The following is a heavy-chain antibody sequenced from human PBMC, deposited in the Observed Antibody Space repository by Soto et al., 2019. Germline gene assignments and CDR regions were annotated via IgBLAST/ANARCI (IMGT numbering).Heavy chain of an antibody. J-gene: IGHJ6*02. CDR1: GFSLTTGRMG. V-gene: IGHV2-26*03. CDR3: ARLVADSSEYYYGLVV. D-gene: IGHD3-10*01. Sequence: QVTLKESGPVLVKATETLTLTCSISGFSLTTGRMGVSWIRQPPGKALEWLAHIFSNNARSYTTSLQNRLSLPADNSKSQVVLTMTDGGPVDTATYFCARLVADSSEYYYGLVVWGQGGSVTVS. CDR2: IFSNNAR.